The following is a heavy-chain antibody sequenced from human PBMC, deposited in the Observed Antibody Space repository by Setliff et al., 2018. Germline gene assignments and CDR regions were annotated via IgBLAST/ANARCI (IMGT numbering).Heavy chain of an antibody. D-gene: IGHD3-3*01. CDR3: AKDGDYNFWSGYFRAYYYYYYMDV. J-gene: IGHJ6*03. CDR1: GFTFSSYG. V-gene: IGHV3-30*02. Sequence: GGSLRLSCAASGFTFSSYGMHWVRQAPGKGLEWAAFIRYDGSNKYYADSVKGRFTISRDNSKNTLYLQMNSLRAEDTAVYYCAKDGDYNFWSGYFRAYYYYYYMDVWGKGTTVTVSS. CDR2: IRYDGSNK.